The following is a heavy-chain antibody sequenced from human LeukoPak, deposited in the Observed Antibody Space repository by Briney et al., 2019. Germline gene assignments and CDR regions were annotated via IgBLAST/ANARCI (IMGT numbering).Heavy chain of an antibody. J-gene: IGHJ5*02. Sequence: PSETLSLTCSVSGGSISSYYWSWIRQPPGKGLEWIRYIFYSGSTIYNPSLRSRVTISVDTSKNQLSLKLTSVTAADTAVYYCARRGYTTSGGHWFDPWGQGTLVTVSS. V-gene: IGHV4-59*08. D-gene: IGHD5-12*01. CDR2: IFYSGST. CDR1: GGSISSYY. CDR3: ARRGYTTSGGHWFDP.